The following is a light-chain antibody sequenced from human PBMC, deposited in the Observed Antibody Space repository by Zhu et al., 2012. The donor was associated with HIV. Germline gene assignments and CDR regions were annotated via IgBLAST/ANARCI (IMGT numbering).Light chain of an antibody. CDR1: QSVDSN. V-gene: IGKV3-15*01. CDR3: QQYKNWPPLT. J-gene: IGKJ4*01. CDR2: RAS. Sequence: EIVMTQSPATLSVSPGDRATLSCRASQSVDSNLAWYQQKPGQAPRLLICRASIRASDIPARFSGSGSGTEFTLTISTVQSEDFAVYYCQQYKNWPPLTFGGGTKVEIK.